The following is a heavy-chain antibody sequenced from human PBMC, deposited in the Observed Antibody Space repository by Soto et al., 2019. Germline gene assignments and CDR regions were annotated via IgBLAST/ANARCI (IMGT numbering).Heavy chain of an antibody. CDR2: IFPGDSDT. CDR1: GYIFTNYW. Sequence: GESLKISCKGSGYIFTNYWIGWVRQMPGKGLEWMGIIFPGDSDTRYSPSFQGQVTISADQSINTAYLQWSSLKASDTAIYYWARHPDAYYGMDVWGQGTTAPVPS. V-gene: IGHV5-51*01. J-gene: IGHJ6*02. CDR3: ARHPDAYYGMDV.